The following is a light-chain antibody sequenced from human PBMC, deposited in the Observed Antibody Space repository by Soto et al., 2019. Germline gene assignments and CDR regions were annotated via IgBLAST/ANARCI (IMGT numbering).Light chain of an antibody. J-gene: IGLJ3*02. V-gene: IGLV2-18*01. CDR3: SLKTSSVTWV. CDR2: QVS. CDR1: SIDVGNFDL. Sequence: QSVLTQPXSVSGSPGQSVTIXCTGTSIDVGNFDLVSWYQQPPGTAPKLLIYQVSNRPSGVPDRFSGSQSGNTASLTISGLQAXXXAXYYCSLKTSSVTWVFGGGTKVTVL.